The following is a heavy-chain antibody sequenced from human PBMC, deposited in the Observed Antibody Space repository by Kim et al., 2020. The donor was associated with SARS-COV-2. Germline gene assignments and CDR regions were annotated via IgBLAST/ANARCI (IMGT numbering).Heavy chain of an antibody. V-gene: IGHV1-3*01. CDR3: ARGSSTSTNWLDP. D-gene: IGHD2-2*01. Sequence: YSQKFQARVTITWDTSASTGYMELSSLRSEDTAVYYCARGSSTSTNWLDPWGQGTLVTVSS. J-gene: IGHJ5*02.